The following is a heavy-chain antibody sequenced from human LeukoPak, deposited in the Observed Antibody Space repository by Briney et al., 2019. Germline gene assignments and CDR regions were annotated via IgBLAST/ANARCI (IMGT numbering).Heavy chain of an antibody. Sequence: GGSLRLSCAASGFTFSSYGMHWVRQAPGKGLEWVAVISYDGSNKYYADSVKGRFTISRDNSKNTLYLQMNSLRAEDTAVYYCVSAETSYYFDYWGQGTLVTVSS. CDR1: GFTFSSYG. CDR2: ISYDGSNK. CDR3: VSAETSYYFDY. J-gene: IGHJ4*02. D-gene: IGHD6-19*01. V-gene: IGHV3-30*03.